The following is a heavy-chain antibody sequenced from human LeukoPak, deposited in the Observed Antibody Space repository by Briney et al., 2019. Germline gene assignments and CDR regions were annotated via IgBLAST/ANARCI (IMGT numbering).Heavy chain of an antibody. CDR2: IKEDGGEK. CDR3: ATGGYYDSREFDY. D-gene: IGHD3-22*01. Sequence: GGSLRLSCAASGFTFSSYWMSWVRQAPGKGLEWVANIKEDGGEKYYVDAVKGRFTISRDNAKNSLYLQMNSLRAEDTAVYYCATGGYYDSREFDYWGQGTLVTVSS. V-gene: IGHV3-7*01. J-gene: IGHJ4*02. CDR1: GFTFSSYW.